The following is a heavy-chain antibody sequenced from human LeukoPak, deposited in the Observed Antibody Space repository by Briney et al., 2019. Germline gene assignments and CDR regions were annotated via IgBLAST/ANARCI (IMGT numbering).Heavy chain of an antibody. Sequence: ASVKVSCKASGGTFSSYAISWVRQAPGQGLEWMGGIIPIFGTANYAQKFQGRVTITADKSTSTAYMELSSLRSEDTAVYYCARDKGSGYDPISWFDPWGQGTLVTVSS. CDR2: IIPIFGTA. CDR3: ARDKGSGYDPISWFDP. J-gene: IGHJ5*02. CDR1: GGTFSSYA. V-gene: IGHV1-69*06. D-gene: IGHD5-12*01.